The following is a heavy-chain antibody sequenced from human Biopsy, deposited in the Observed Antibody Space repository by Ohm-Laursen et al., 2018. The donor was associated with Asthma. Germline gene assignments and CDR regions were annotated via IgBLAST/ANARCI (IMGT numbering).Heavy chain of an antibody. Sequence: ASVKASCKASGYTFINYAIHWVRQAPGQRLEWMGGLIPVLGTPDHAQMFEGRVTITADESTSTAYVELSSLSSEDTAVYYCARGYSGSDRIVYYYSGLEVWGQGTTVTVSS. D-gene: IGHD5-12*01. J-gene: IGHJ6*02. CDR2: LIPVLGTP. V-gene: IGHV1-69*13. CDR1: GYTFINYA. CDR3: ARGYSGSDRIVYYYSGLEV.